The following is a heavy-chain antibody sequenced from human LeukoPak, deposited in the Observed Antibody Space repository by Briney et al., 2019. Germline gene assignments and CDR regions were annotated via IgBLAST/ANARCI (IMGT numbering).Heavy chain of an antibody. J-gene: IGHJ4*02. Sequence: PGGSLRLSCAASGFTFSSQAMNWVRQAPGKGLEWVSSISVIGGTYYADSVKGRFIISRDNSKKTLYLQMKSLRDEDTAVYYCVRMVGDANYFWGQGALVTVSS. CDR1: GFTFSSQA. CDR3: VRMVGDANYF. V-gene: IGHV3-23*01. D-gene: IGHD2-21*01. CDR2: ISVIGGT.